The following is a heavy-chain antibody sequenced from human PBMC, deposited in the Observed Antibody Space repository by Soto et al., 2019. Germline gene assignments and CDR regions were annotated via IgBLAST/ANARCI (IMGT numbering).Heavy chain of an antibody. D-gene: IGHD1-26*01. V-gene: IGHV1-69*06. J-gene: IGHJ4*02. CDR1: GGTFSTYS. CDR2: IIPIFATA. Sequence: QVQLVQSGAEVKKPGSSVKVSCKTSGGTFSTYSIVWVRQAPGEGLEWMGGIIPIFATANYAQKFQDRVTITADKSTNTAFMELNSLKSEDTAMYYRARSSGNNYGVGTNYYFDYWGQGTLVTVSS. CDR3: ARSSGNNYGVGTNYYFDY.